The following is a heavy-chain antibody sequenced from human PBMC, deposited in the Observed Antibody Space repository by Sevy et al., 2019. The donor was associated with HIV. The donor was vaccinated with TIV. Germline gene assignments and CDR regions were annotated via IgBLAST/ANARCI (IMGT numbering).Heavy chain of an antibody. Sequence: GGSLRLSCAASGFTFSSYWMSWVRQAPGKGLEWVANIKQDGSEKYYVDSVKGRFTISRDNAKNSLYLQMNSLRAEDTAVYYCARAFWGANDAFDIWGQGTMVTVSS. V-gene: IGHV3-7*01. CDR3: ARAFWGANDAFDI. CDR1: GFTFSSYW. J-gene: IGHJ3*02. CDR2: IKQDGSEK. D-gene: IGHD7-27*01.